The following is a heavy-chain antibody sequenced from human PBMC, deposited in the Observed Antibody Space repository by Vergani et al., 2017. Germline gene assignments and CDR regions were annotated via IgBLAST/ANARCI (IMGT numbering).Heavy chain of an antibody. CDR1: GITSAGYA. CDR3: AKDLGTSAGGGWFDP. D-gene: IGHD3-10*01. J-gene: IGHJ5*02. V-gene: IGHV3-9*02. Sequence: EVQLEESGGGLVLPGRSLRLSCVASGITSAGYAMHWVRQAPGKGLEWVSGIRWNSNSIGYADSVKGRFTISRDNAKNSLYLQMNSLRAEDTALYYCAKDLGTSAGGGWFDPWGQGTLVTVSS. CDR2: IRWNSNSI.